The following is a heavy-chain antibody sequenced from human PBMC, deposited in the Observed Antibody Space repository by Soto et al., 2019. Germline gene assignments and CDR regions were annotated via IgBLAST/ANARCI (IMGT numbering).Heavy chain of an antibody. Sequence: GGSLRLSCAASGFTFSSYSMNWVRQAPGKGLEWVSYISSSSTIYYADSVKGRFTISRDNAKNSLYLQMNSLRDEDTAVYYCARDQGYDFWSGYSNFDYWGQGTLVTVSS. J-gene: IGHJ4*02. CDR2: ISSSSTI. CDR1: GFTFSSYS. V-gene: IGHV3-48*02. CDR3: ARDQGYDFWSGYSNFDY. D-gene: IGHD3-3*01.